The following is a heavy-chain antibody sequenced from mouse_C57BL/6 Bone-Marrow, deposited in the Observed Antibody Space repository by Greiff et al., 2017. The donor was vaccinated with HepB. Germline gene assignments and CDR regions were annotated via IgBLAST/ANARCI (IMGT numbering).Heavy chain of an antibody. D-gene: IGHD2-4*01. CDR1: GFSLTSYG. Sequence: VMLVESGPGLVQPSQSLSITCTVSGFSLTSYGVHWVRQSPGKGLEWLGVIWRGGSTDYNAAFMSRLSITKDNSKSQVFFKMNSLQADDTAIYYCVTKGYDYAWFAYWGQGTLVTVSA. CDR3: VTKGYDYAWFAY. J-gene: IGHJ3*01. V-gene: IGHV2-5*01. CDR2: IWRGGST.